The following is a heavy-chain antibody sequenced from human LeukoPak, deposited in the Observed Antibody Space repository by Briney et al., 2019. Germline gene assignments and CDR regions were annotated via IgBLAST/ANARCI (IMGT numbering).Heavy chain of an antibody. J-gene: IGHJ4*02. CDR3: ARHSSGWSNFDY. CDR2: IYYSGST. CDR1: GFSISSSSYY. V-gene: IGHV4-39*01. Sequence: PSETLSLTCTVSGFSISSSSYYWGWLRQPPGKGLEWIGSIYYSGSTYYNPSLKSRITISVDTSKPQFSLKLSSVTAADTAVYYCARHSSGWSNFDYWGQGTLVTVSS. D-gene: IGHD6-19*01.